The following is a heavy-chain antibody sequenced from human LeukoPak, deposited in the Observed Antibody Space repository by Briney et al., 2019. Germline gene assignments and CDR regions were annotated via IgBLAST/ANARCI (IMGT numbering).Heavy chain of an antibody. Sequence: PGGSLRLSCAASGFTVSSNYMSWVRQAPGKGLEWVSIIYSGGSTFYADSVKGRFTISRDNSKNTLYLQMNSLRAEDTAVYYCAKDTVKVKMISRVPHYMDVWGKGTTVTISS. CDR2: IYSGGST. CDR1: GFTVSSNY. J-gene: IGHJ6*03. CDR3: AKDTVKVKMISRVPHYMDV. D-gene: IGHD3-16*01. V-gene: IGHV3-53*05.